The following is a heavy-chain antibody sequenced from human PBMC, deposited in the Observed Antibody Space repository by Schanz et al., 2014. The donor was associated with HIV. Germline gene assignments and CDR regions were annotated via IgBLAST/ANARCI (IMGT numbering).Heavy chain of an antibody. V-gene: IGHV4-34*01. J-gene: IGHJ6*02. D-gene: IGHD6-13*01. Sequence: QVKLQQWGAGLLKPSETLSLTCAVYGGSFTGYYWSWIRQSPGKGLEWLGQINHRESTNYNPSLQSRVTISVDTSKNQFSLKLSSVTAADTAVYYCARVGRAAAGFIYYYGMDVWGQGTTVTVSS. CDR1: GGSFTGYY. CDR3: ARVGRAAAGFIYYYGMDV. CDR2: INHREST.